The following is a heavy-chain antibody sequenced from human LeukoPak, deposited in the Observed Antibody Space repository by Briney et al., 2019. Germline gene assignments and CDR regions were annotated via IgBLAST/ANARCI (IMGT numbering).Heavy chain of an antibody. CDR2: IYYSGST. Sequence: SETLSLTCTGSGGSISSYYWSWIRQPPGKGLEWIGYIYYSGSTNYNPSLKSRVTISVDTSKNQFSLKLSSVTAADTAVYYCARASAYSSSSGIGFWGQGTLVTVSS. D-gene: IGHD6-6*01. CDR1: GGSISSYY. CDR3: ARASAYSSSSGIGF. V-gene: IGHV4-59*08. J-gene: IGHJ4*02.